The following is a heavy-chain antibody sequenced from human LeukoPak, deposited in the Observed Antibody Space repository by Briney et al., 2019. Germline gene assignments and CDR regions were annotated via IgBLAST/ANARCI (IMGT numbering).Heavy chain of an antibody. D-gene: IGHD2-2*01. CDR1: GGSFSGYY. CDR2: INHSGST. J-gene: IGHJ6*03. CDR3: ASLGCSSTSCYQTNNYYYYYMDV. V-gene: IGHV4-34*01. Sequence: SETLSLTCAVYGGSFSGYYWTWIRQPPGKGLEWIGEINHSGSTNYNPSLKSRVTISVDTSKNQCSLKLRSVTAADTAVYYCASLGCSSTSCYQTNNYYYYYMDVWGKGTTVTVSS.